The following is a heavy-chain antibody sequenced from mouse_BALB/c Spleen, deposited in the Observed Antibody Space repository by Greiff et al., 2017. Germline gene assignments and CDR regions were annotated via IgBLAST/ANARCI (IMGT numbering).Heavy chain of an antibody. CDR2: IWTGGGT. CDR1: GFSLTSYD. Sequence: QVQLKESGPGLVAPSQSLSITCTVSGFSLTSYDISWIRQPPGKGLEWLGVIWTGGGTNYNSAFMSRLSISKDNSKSQVFLKMNSLQTDDTAIYYCVRDYYGSDYAMDYWGQGTSVTVSS. J-gene: IGHJ4*01. V-gene: IGHV2-9-2*01. CDR3: VRDYYGSDYAMDY. D-gene: IGHD1-1*01.